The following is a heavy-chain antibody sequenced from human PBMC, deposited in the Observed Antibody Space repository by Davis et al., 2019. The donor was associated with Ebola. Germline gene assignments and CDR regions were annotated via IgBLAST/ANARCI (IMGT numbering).Heavy chain of an antibody. Sequence: GESLKISCAASGFTFSSYAMHWVRQAPGKGLEWVAVIWYDGSNKYYADSVKGRFTISRDDSKNTVYLQMNDLRSEDTAVYFCIKDRSGKYAFDFWGQGILVTVSS. CDR1: GFTFSSYA. V-gene: IGHV3-33*03. J-gene: IGHJ4*02. CDR2: IWYDGSNK. D-gene: IGHD1-26*01. CDR3: IKDRSGKYAFDF.